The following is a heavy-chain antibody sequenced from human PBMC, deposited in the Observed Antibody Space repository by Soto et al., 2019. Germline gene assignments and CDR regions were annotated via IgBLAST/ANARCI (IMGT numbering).Heavy chain of an antibody. D-gene: IGHD6-13*01. CDR1: GGTFSSYA. CDR3: ARVGLQRWYEGAFDI. Sequence: QVQLVQSGAEVKKPGSSVKVSCKAYGGTFSSYAISWVRQAPGQGLEWMGGIIPIFGTANYAQKFQGRVTITADESTSTAYMELSSRRSEDTAVYYCARVGLQRWYEGAFDIWGQGTMVTVSS. V-gene: IGHV1-69*01. CDR2: IIPIFGTA. J-gene: IGHJ3*02.